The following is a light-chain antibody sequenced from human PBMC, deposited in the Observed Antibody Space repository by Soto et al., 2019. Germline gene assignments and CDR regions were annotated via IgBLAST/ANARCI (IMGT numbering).Light chain of an antibody. Sequence: QSVLTQPASVSGSPGQSITISCTGTSSDVGAYNFVSWFQQLPGKAPKVMISDVSNRPSGVSNRFSGSKSGNTASLTISGLQPEDEADYYCSSYTTSSTLVFGGGTKLTVL. V-gene: IGLV2-14*03. CDR2: DVS. CDR1: SSDVGAYNF. CDR3: SSYTTSSTLV. J-gene: IGLJ3*02.